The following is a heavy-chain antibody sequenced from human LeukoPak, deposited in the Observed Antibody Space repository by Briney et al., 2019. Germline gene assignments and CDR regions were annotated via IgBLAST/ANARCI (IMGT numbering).Heavy chain of an antibody. Sequence: GASANLSCKASGHTLTSYGISWVRQAPGPGLESMGWISAYNGNTNYAQTLQGRVTMTTDQSTSTAYMELRSLRSDDTAVYYCARDQTYYYDSSGYYRSYWYFDLWGRGTLVTVSS. CDR1: GHTLTSYG. CDR3: ARDQTYYYDSSGYYRSYWYFDL. J-gene: IGHJ2*01. CDR2: ISAYNGNT. D-gene: IGHD3-22*01. V-gene: IGHV1-18*01.